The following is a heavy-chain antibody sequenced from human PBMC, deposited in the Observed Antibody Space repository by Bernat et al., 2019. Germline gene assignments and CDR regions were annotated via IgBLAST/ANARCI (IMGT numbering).Heavy chain of an antibody. CDR2: TNIKTGGT. V-gene: IGHV1-2*02. Sequence: QVQLVQSGAEVKKPGASVKVSCKASGYTFTVYHLHWVRQAPGQGLEWMGWTNIKTGGTNYAQKCQGRVTMTRDTSISTAYMELSRLTSDETAVYYCARDGRTFDLDYWGQGTLVTVSS. D-gene: IGHD3-10*01. CDR3: ARDGRTFDLDY. J-gene: IGHJ4*02. CDR1: GYTFTVYH.